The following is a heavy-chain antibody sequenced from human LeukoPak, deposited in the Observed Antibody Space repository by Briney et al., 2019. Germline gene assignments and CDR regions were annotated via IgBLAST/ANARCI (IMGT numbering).Heavy chain of an antibody. V-gene: IGHV3-23*01. D-gene: IGHD3-10*01. Sequence: GGSLRLSCVASQFTFNNFAMHWVRQAPGKGLEWVAALRGDGGATYHADSVRGRFTISRDNSKNTLYLQMDSLRVEDTAVYYCARGVTMVRAVGYYFDYWGQGTLVTVSS. CDR1: QFTFNNFA. J-gene: IGHJ4*02. CDR2: LRGDGGAT. CDR3: ARGVTMVRAVGYYFDY.